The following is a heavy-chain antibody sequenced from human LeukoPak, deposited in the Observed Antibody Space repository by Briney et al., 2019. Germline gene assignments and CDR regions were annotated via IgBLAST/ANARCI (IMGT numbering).Heavy chain of an antibody. V-gene: IGHV3-74*01. J-gene: IGHJ4*02. CDR2: INSDGSST. CDR1: GFTFSSYW. CDR3: ARDGYGGYDC. Sequence: GGSLRLSCAASGFTFSSYWMHWVRQAPGKGLEWVSRINSDGSSTSYADSVKGRFTISRDNTKNTLYLQMNSLRVEDTAVYYGARDGYGGYDCWGQRTLVTVSS. D-gene: IGHD5-12*01.